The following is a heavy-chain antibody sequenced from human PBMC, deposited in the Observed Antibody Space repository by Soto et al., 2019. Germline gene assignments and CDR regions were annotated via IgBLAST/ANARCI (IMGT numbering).Heavy chain of an antibody. J-gene: IGHJ4*02. CDR1: GFTFGKFD. D-gene: IGHD2-15*01. Sequence: GGSLRLSCEASGFTFGKFDMHWVRQPTGKGLEWVSTIGISGDTYYAVSVKGRFTISRDNAKNSLSLQMNSLRAGDTALYFCARGQEVGAHFFDSWGQGTQVTVSS. CDR2: IGISGDT. CDR3: ARGQEVGAHFFDS. V-gene: IGHV3-13*04.